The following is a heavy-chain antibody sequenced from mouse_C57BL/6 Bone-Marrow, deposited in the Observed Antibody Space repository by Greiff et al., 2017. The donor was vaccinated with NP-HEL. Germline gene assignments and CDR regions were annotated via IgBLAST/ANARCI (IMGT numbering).Heavy chain of an antibody. Sequence: QVQLQQSGAELVKPGASVKISCKASGYAFSSYWMNWVKQRPGKGLEWIGQIYPGDGDTNYNGKFKGKATLTADKSSSTAYMQLSSLTSEDSAVYFCARRDYVYAMDYWGQGTSVTVSS. CDR2: IYPGDGDT. CDR3: ARRDYVYAMDY. J-gene: IGHJ4*01. V-gene: IGHV1-80*01. D-gene: IGHD1-1*02. CDR1: GYAFSSYW.